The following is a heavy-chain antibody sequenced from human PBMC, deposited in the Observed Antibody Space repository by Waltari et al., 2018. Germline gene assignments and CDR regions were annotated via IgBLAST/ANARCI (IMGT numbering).Heavy chain of an antibody. Sequence: QVQLQESGPGLVKPSETLSLTCAVSGYSISSGSYWGWIRQPPGKGLEWVAVIWYDGSNKYYADSVKGRFTISRDNSKNTLYLQMNSLRAEDTAVYYCRSEDGYTPQGFDYWGQGTLVTVSS. J-gene: IGHJ4*02. V-gene: IGHV3-33*08. CDR2: IWYDGSNK. CDR3: RSEDGYTPQGFDY. CDR1: GYSISSGS. D-gene: IGHD5-12*01.